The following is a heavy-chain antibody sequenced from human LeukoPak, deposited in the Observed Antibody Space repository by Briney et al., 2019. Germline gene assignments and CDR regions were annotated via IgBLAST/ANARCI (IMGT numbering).Heavy chain of an antibody. Sequence: SETLSLTCTVSGGSISSSSYYWGWIRQPPGKGLEWVGSLYCSGSTYYNPSLKSRVTISEDTSKNQFSLKLSSVTAADTAVYYCARGASSRFEHWGQGTLVTVSS. V-gene: IGHV4-39*07. CDR1: GGSISSSSYY. CDR3: ARGASSRFEH. J-gene: IGHJ4*02. D-gene: IGHD6-13*01. CDR2: LYCSGST.